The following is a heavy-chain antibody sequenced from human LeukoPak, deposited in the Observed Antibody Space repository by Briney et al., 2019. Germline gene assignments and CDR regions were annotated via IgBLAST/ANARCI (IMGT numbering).Heavy chain of an antibody. CDR3: ARDLDIVVVAAALRHYGLDV. V-gene: IGHV1-18*01. CDR2: ISAFNANT. D-gene: IGHD2-15*01. Sequence: ASVKVSCKASGYTFTIYGISWVRQAPGQGLEWMGWISAFNANTNYAQKFQGRVTMTTDTSTSTVYMDLRNLRSDDTAVYYCARDLDIVVVAAALRHYGLDVWGQGTTVTVSS. J-gene: IGHJ6*02. CDR1: GYTFTIYG.